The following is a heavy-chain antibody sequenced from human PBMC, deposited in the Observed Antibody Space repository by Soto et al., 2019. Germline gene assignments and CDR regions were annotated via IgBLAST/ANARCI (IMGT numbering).Heavy chain of an antibody. CDR3: ARVPDY. J-gene: IGHJ4*02. V-gene: IGHV4-30-2*01. D-gene: IGHD2-2*01. CDR2: MYHSGST. Sequence: PSETLSLTCTVSGGSISSGGYSWGWIRQPPGKGLEWIGYMYHSGSTYYNPSLKSRVTISIDRSKNQFSLKLSSVTVADTAVYYCARVPDYWGQGILVTVSS. CDR1: GGSISSGGYS.